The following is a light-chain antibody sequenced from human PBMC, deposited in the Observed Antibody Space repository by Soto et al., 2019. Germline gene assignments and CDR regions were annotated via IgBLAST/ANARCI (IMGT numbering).Light chain of an antibody. CDR2: GAS. V-gene: IGKV3-20*01. Sequence: EIVLTQSPGTLSLSPGERATLSCRASQSVSSSYLAWYQQKPGQAPRLLIYGASSRATGIPDRFRGSGSGKDFPLTISRLEPDDFAVYYCQHYGSSPPYTCGQWTMLEIK. CDR1: QSVSSSY. J-gene: IGKJ2*01. CDR3: QHYGSSPPYT.